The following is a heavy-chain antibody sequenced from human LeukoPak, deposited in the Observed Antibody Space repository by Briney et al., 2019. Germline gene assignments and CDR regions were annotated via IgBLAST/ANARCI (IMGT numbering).Heavy chain of an antibody. J-gene: IGHJ4*02. D-gene: IGHD5-24*01. V-gene: IGHV1-2*06. CDR3: ARGQEMATITSLDY. Sequence: ASVKVSCKASGYTFTGYYMHWARQAPGQGLEWMGRINPNSGGTNYAQKFQGRVTMTRDTSISTAYMELSRLRSDDTAVYYCARGQEMATITSLDYWGQGTLVTVSS. CDR1: GYTFTGYY. CDR2: INPNSGGT.